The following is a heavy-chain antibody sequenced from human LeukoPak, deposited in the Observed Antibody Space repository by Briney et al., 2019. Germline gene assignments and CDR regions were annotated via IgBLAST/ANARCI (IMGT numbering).Heavy chain of an antibody. CDR3: ARGLGYSSGGSCYSDYYYYYGMDV. D-gene: IGHD2-15*01. CDR1: GGTFSSYA. J-gene: IGHJ6*01. V-gene: IGHV1-69*13. CDR2: IIPIFGTA. Sequence: SVKVSCKASGGTFSSYAISWVRQAPGQGLEWMGGIIPIFGTANYAQKFQGRVTITADESTSTAYMELSSLRSEDTAVYYCARGLGYSSGGSCYSDYYYYYGMDVWGQGTTVTVSS.